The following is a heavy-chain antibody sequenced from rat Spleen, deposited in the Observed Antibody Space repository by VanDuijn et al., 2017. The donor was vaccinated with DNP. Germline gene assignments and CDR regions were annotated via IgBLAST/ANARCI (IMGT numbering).Heavy chain of an antibody. CDR1: GFTFGDYN. J-gene: IGHJ3*01. CDR2: ISYDGNNT. D-gene: IGHD1-9*01. Sequence: EVQLVESGGGLVQPGRSLKLSCAASGFTFGDYNLAWVRQAPKKGLEWVATISYDGNNTFYRDSVKGRFTISRDNAKSSLFLQMDSLRSEDTATYYCARGGTYYFDYWGQGTLVTVSS. CDR3: ARGGTYYFDY. V-gene: IGHV5-7*01.